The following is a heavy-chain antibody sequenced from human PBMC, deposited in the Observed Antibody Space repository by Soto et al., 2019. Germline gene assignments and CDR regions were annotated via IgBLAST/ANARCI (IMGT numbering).Heavy chain of an antibody. CDR2: IFYSGST. D-gene: IGHD2-2*01. Sequence: QLQLQESGPGLVRPSETLSLSCTVSGASISSSTYYWGWIRQPPGKGLEWLGTIFYSGSTYYNPALESRLTISVDTSNNGFALKLSSVTAAHTAVYYCARHYCSGADCYAYFYYYMDVWGRGTTVTVSS. V-gene: IGHV4-39*01. CDR1: GASISSSTYY. CDR3: ARHYCSGADCYAYFYYYMDV. J-gene: IGHJ6*03.